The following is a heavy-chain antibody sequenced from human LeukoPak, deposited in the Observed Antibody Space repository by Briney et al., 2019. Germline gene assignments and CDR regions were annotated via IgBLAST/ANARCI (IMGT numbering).Heavy chain of an antibody. CDR3: ARGRWIQLNWVY. J-gene: IGHJ4*02. D-gene: IGHD5-18*01. CDR2: MNPNSGNT. Sequence: ASVKVSCKASGYTFTSYDISWVRQATGQGLEWMGWMNPNSGNTGYAQKFQGRVTMTRNTSISTAYMELSSLKSEDTAVYYCARGRWIQLNWVYWGQGTLDTVSS. CDR1: GYTFTSYD. V-gene: IGHV1-8*01.